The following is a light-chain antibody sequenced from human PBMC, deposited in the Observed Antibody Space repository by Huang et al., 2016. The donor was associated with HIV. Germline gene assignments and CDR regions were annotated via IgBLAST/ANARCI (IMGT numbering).Light chain of an antibody. J-gene: IGKJ5*01. CDR2: DAV. V-gene: IGKV3D-20*01. Sequence: EIVLTQSPATLSVSPGERATLSCGASQSVSNNYLAWYQQKPGLAPRLLIYDAVSRATGIPDRFSGSGSATDFTLTINRVEPEDFAVYYCQQYGTSITFGQGTRLDIK. CDR3: QQYGTSIT. CDR1: QSVSNNY.